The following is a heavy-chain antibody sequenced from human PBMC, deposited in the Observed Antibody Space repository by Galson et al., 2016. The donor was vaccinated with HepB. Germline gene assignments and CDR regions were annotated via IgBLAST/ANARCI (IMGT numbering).Heavy chain of an antibody. CDR1: GGTFNSYG. V-gene: IGHV1-69*06. J-gene: IGHJ4*02. Sequence: SVKVSCKASGGTFNSYGISWVRQAPGQGLEWMGGIIPNLGTAKYALKFQGRVTITADTSTSTVYMELSSLRSEDTAVFYCARSEEPVKGYCSSSSCYFFDFWGQGTLVTVSS. D-gene: IGHD2-2*01. CDR2: IIPNLGTA. CDR3: ARSEEPVKGYCSSSSCYFFDF.